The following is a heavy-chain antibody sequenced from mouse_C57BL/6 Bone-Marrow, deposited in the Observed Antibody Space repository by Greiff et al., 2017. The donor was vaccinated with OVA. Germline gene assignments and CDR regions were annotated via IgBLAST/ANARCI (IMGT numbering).Heavy chain of an antibody. Sequence: EVKLVESGGGLVKPGGSLKLSCAASGFTFSDYGMHWVRQAPEKGLEWVAYISSGSSTIYYADTVKGRFTISRDNAKNTLFLQMSSLRSEDTAMYYCARVSPYYYGSSYVGYFDVWGTGTTVTVSS. CDR1: GFTFSDYG. V-gene: IGHV5-17*01. CDR2: ISSGSSTI. CDR3: ARVSPYYYGSSYVGYFDV. J-gene: IGHJ1*03. D-gene: IGHD1-1*01.